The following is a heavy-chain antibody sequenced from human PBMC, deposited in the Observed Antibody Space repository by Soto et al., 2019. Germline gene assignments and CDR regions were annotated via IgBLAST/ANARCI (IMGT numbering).Heavy chain of an antibody. D-gene: IGHD3-3*01. Sequence: SVKVSCKASGFTFTSSAVQWVRQARGQRLEWIGWIVVGSGNTNYAQKFQERVTISRDMSTSTAYMELTSLRSEDTAVYYCAAAVLRPLNWFDPWGQGTLVTGSS. J-gene: IGHJ5*02. V-gene: IGHV1-58*01. CDR2: IVVGSGNT. CDR3: AAAVLRPLNWFDP. CDR1: GFTFTSSA.